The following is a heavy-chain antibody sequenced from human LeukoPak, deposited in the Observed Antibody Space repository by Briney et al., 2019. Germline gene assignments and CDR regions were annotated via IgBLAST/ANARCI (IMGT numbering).Heavy chain of an antibody. J-gene: IGHJ6*03. D-gene: IGHD1-26*01. CDR2: IYPSGST. CDR3: ARAYSERYGLGYYYMDV. CDR1: GGSISSGSYH. Sequence: PSQTLSLTCTVSGGSISSGSYHWSWIRQPAGKALEWIGRIYPSGSTNYDPSLKSRVTISIDTSKNQFSLKLTSVTAADTAVYYCARAYSERYGLGYYYMDVWGKGTTVTISS. V-gene: IGHV4-61*02.